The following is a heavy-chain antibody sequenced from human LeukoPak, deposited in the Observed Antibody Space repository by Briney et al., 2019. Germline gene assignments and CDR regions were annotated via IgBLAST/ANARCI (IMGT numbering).Heavy chain of an antibody. CDR2: ISGSGGST. J-gene: IGHJ4*02. V-gene: IGHV3-23*01. Sequence: GGSLRLSCAASGFTFSSYAMSWVRQAPGKGLEWVSAISGSGGSTYYADSVKGRFTISRDNSKNTLYLQMNSLRAEDTAVYYCAKGSLLWFGELLIFDYWGQGTLVTVSS. CDR1: GFTFSSYA. D-gene: IGHD3-10*01. CDR3: AKGSLLWFGELLIFDY.